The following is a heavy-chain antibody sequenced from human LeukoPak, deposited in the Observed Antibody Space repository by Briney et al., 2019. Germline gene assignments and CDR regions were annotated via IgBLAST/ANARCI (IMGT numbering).Heavy chain of an antibody. D-gene: IGHD3-3*01. CDR3: ARVYSTIFGVVRNWFDP. CDR1: GFTFSSYT. V-gene: IGHV3-21*01. J-gene: IGHJ5*02. CDR2: ISSSSSYI. Sequence: GGSLRLSCAASGFTFSSYTMNWVRQAPGKGLEWVSSISSSSSYIYYADSVKGPFTISRDNAKNSLYLQMNSLRAEDTAVYYCARVYSTIFGVVRNWFDPWGQGTLVTVSS.